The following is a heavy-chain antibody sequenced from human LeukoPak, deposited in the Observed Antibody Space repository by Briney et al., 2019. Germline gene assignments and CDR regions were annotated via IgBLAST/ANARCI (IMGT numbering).Heavy chain of an antibody. CDR2: AYYSGST. CDR3: ARGTYCGGDCWNWFDP. J-gene: IGHJ5*02. CDR1: GGSISTYY. D-gene: IGHD2-21*02. V-gene: IGHV4-59*01. Sequence: SETLSLTCTVAGGSISTYYWSWIRQPPGKGLEWIGYAYYSGSTNYNPSLKSRVTISVDTSKNQFSLKLTSVTAADTAVYYCARGTYCGGDCWNWFDPWGQGTLVTVSS.